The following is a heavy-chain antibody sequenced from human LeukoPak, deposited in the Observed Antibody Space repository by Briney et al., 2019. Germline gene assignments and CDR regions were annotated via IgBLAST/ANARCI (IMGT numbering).Heavy chain of an antibody. CDR3: ATDRSIAVAGTSVGAFDI. Sequence: ASVKVSCKVSGYTLTELSMHWVRQAPGKGLEWMGGFDPEDGETIYAQKFQGRVTMTEDTSTDTAYMELSSLRSEDTAVYYCATDRSIAVAGTSVGAFDIWGQGTMVTVSS. J-gene: IGHJ3*02. CDR2: FDPEDGET. V-gene: IGHV1-24*01. CDR1: GYTLTELS. D-gene: IGHD6-19*01.